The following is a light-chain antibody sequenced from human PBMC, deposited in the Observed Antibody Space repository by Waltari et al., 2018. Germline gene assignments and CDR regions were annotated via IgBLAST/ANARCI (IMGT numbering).Light chain of an antibody. V-gene: IGLV3-1*01. CDR2: QDV. CDR3: QAWDGTTVV. J-gene: IGLJ2*01. CDR1: EWGDKY. Sequence: SYELRQPPSVSVSPGQTARITCSGAEWGDKYVWWYHQKPGQSPVVVIYQDVKRPSGIPERFSGSSSGNTATLTIGGTQAMDEADYYCQAWDGTTVVFGGGTKVTVL.